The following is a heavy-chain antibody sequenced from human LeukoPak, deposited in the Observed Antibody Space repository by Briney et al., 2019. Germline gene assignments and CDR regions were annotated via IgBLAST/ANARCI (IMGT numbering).Heavy chain of an antibody. D-gene: IGHD3-3*01. CDR2: IYYSGST. J-gene: IGHJ6*02. CDR3: ARRYYDSSGMDV. Sequence: SETLFLTCTVSGGSISSYYWSWIRQPPGKGLEWIGYIYYSGSTNYNPSLKSRVTISVDTSKNQFSLKLSSVTAADTAVYYCARRYYDSSGMDVWGQGTTVTVSS. CDR1: GGSISSYY. V-gene: IGHV4-59*08.